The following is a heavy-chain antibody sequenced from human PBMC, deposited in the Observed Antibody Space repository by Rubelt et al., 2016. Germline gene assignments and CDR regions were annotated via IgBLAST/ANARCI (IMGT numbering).Heavy chain of an antibody. Sequence: QAPGKGMEWVAAVCFDGTRTSYADSVRGRFTMSRDNSTSTLYLQMNSLRAEDTAVYYCAKEVGVWGAYGYSGGNWGQGTLVTVSS. J-gene: IGHJ4*02. V-gene: IGHV3-30*18. D-gene: IGHD2-15*01. CDR3: AKEVGVWGAYGYSGGN. CDR2: VCFDGTRT.